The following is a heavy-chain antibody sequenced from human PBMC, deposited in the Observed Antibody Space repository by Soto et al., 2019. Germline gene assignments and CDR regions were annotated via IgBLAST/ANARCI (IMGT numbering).Heavy chain of an antibody. Sequence: GGSLRLSCAASGFTFSSYAMHWVRQAPGKGLEWVAVISYDGSNKYYADSVKGRFTISRDNSKNTLYLQMNSLRAEDTAVYYCARDLGGDNYFDYWGQGTLVTVSS. CDR2: ISYDGSNK. J-gene: IGHJ4*02. CDR1: GFTFSSYA. D-gene: IGHD4-17*01. CDR3: ARDLGGDNYFDY. V-gene: IGHV3-30-3*01.